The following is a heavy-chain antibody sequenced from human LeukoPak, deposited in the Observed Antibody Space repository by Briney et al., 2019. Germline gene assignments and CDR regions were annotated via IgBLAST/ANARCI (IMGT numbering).Heavy chain of an antibody. CDR1: GFTFSSYE. D-gene: IGHD3-10*02. CDR3: ARMGLVFGGIDY. Sequence: GGSLRLTCAASGFTFSSYEMNWVRQAPGKGLEWVSFISSSDTTIYYADSVKGRFTISRDSAKNSLYLQMNSLRAEDTAVYYCARMGLVFGGIDYWGQGALVTVSS. V-gene: IGHV3-48*03. J-gene: IGHJ4*02. CDR2: ISSSDTTI.